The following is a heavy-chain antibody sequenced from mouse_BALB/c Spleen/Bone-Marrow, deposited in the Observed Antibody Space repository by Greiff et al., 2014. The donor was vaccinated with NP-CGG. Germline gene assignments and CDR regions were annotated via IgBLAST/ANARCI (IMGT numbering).Heavy chain of an antibody. D-gene: IGHD2-2*01. CDR1: GYKFTDYE. CDR2: IDPETGGT. Sequence: VQLQQSGAELVRPGASVTLSCKASGYKFTDYEMHWVKQTPVHGLEWIGSIDPETGGTAYNQNFKGKATLTADRSSTTAYMELRSLTSEDSAVYYSTREGIYFGYDVPMDYWGQGTSATGSA. CDR3: TREGIYFGYDVPMDY. J-gene: IGHJ4*01. V-gene: IGHV1-15*01.